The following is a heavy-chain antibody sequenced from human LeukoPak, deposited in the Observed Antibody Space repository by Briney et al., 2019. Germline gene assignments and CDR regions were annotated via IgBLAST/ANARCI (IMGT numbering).Heavy chain of an antibody. V-gene: IGHV4-61*01. CDR2: IYYSGST. CDR1: GGSVSSGSYY. Sequence: PSETLSLTCTVSGGSVSSGSYYWSWIRQPPGKGLEWIGYIYYSGSTNYNPSLKSRVTISVDTSKNQFSLKLSSVTAADTAVYYCARQSLEITFGGVIATAFDYWGQGTPVTVSS. CDR3: ARQSLEITFGGVIATAFDY. D-gene: IGHD3-16*02. J-gene: IGHJ4*02.